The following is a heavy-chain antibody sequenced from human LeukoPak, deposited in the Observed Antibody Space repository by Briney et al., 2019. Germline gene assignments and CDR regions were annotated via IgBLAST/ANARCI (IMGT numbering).Heavy chain of an antibody. CDR2: INHSGST. D-gene: IGHD2-2*01. CDR3: ARGLASWDIVVVPAGWSWFDP. V-gene: IGHV4-34*01. J-gene: IGHJ5*02. Sequence: PSETLSLTCAVYGRSLSGYYWSWIRQPPGKGLEWIREINHSGSTNYNPSLKSRVTLSVDTSKNQFSLKLSSVTAADTAVYYCARGLASWDIVVVPAGWSWFDPWGQGTLVTVSS. CDR1: GRSLSGYY.